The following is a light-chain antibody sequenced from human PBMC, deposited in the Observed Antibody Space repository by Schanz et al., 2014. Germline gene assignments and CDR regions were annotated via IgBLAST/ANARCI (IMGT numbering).Light chain of an antibody. CDR3: SSHTAITTAVV. CDR1: SSDVGGTNY. V-gene: IGLV2-14*01. Sequence: QSALTQPASVSGSPGQSITLSCTGTSSDVGGTNYVSWYQQHPGKVPKLMIYDVSNRPSGVSNRFSGSKSGNTASLTISGLQAEDEADYHCSSHTAITTAVVFGGGTKVTVL. J-gene: IGLJ2*01. CDR2: DVS.